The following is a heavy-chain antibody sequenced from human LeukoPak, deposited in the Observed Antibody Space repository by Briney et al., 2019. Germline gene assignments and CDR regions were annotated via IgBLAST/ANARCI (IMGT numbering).Heavy chain of an antibody. D-gene: IGHD6-19*01. CDR3: AKLSSYSSGWG. V-gene: IGHV3-23*01. Sequence: GGSLRLSCAAPGFTFSSYSMNWVRQAPGKGLEWVSGISGSGSSTFYADSVKGRFTISRDNSKNTVYLQMNSLRAEDTAVYYCAKLSSYSSGWGWGQGTLVTVSS. J-gene: IGHJ4*02. CDR2: ISGSGSST. CDR1: GFTFSSYS.